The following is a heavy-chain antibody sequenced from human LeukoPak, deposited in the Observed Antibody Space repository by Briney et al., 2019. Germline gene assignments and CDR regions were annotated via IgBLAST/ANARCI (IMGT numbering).Heavy chain of an antibody. D-gene: IGHD3-10*01. V-gene: IGHV4-38-2*02. CDR1: GYSISSGHY. CDR3: ARGPRFGELLWHWFDP. CDR2: MYHSGST. J-gene: IGHJ5*02. Sequence: SETLSLTCTVSGYSISSGHYWGWIRQPPGQGLEWIGSMYHSGSTYYNPPLESRVTISEDTSKNQFSLKLRSVTAADTAVYYCARGPRFGELLWHWFDPWGQGTLVTVSS.